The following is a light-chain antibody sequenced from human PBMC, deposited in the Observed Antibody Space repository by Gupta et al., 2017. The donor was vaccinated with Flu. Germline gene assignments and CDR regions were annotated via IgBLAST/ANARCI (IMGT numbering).Light chain of an antibody. CDR3: QAYDSSRRVV. V-gene: IGLV1-40*01. CDR2: GNS. J-gene: IGLJ2*01. Sequence: SGTSSWRESRAKIGAGYDGHWNQKRTRTAAKLLIYGNSKRPEGVPDRFSGSKSGTTASLAITGLQAEEEAEYYSQAYDSSRRVVVGGGTKLTVL. CDR1: RAKIGAGYD.